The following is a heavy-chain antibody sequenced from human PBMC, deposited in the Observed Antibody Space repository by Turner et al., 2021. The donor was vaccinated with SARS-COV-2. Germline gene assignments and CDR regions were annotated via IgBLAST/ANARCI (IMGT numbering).Heavy chain of an antibody. V-gene: IGHV4-39*01. CDR1: GGSISSSSYY. CDR3: ARQRLVVVPAAIINGMDV. CDR2: ICYSGST. D-gene: IGHD2-2*01. J-gene: IGHJ6*02. Sequence: QLQLQESGPGLVKPSETLSLTCTVSGGSISSSSYYWGWLRQPPGKGLEWIGSICYSGSTYYNPSVKSRVTISVDTSKSQFSLKRSSVTAAGTAVYYCARQRLVVVPAAIINGMDVWGQGTTVTVSS.